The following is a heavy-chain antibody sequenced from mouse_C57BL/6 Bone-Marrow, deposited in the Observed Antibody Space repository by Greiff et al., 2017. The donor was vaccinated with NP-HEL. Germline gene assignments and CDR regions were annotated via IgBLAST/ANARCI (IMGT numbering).Heavy chain of an antibody. CDR1: GYTFTSYW. Sequence: VQLQQSGAELAKPGASVKLSCKASGYTFTSYWMHWVKQRPGQGLEWIGYINPTSGYTKYNQKFKDKATLTADTSSSTAYMQLSSLTYEDSAVYACARYGASTGTRGMDYWGQGTSVTVSA. J-gene: IGHJ4*01. D-gene: IGHD4-1*02. CDR2: INPTSGYT. V-gene: IGHV1-7*01. CDR3: ARYGASTGTRGMDY.